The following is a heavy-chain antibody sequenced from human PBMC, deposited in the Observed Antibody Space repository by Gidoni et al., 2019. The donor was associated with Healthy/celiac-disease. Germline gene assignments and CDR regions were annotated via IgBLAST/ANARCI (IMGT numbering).Heavy chain of an antibody. CDR1: GGSISSYY. V-gene: IGHV4-59*01. D-gene: IGHD3-22*01. J-gene: IGHJ4*02. CDR2: LYYSGST. Sequence: QVQLQESGPGLVKPSETLSLTCTVSGGSISSYYWSWIRQPPGKGLGWIGYLYYSGSTNSNPSLNGPVTRSVDTSNNQFSLKLSSVTAADPAVYCCASSPVSDYYDSIGYYSHTVDYWGQGTLVTVSS. CDR3: ASSPVSDYYDSIGYYSHTVDY.